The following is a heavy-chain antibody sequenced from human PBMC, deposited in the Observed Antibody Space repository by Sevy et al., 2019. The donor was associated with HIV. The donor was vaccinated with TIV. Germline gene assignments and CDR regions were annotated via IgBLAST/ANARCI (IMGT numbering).Heavy chain of an antibody. D-gene: IGHD3-22*01. CDR3: ARVWNSDYYDSSGPNWFDP. CDR1: GYTFTGYS. V-gene: IGHV1-2*02. J-gene: IGHJ5*02. CDR2: INPNSGGT. Sequence: ASVKVSCKASGYTFTGYSMRWVRQAPGQGLEWMGWINPNSGGTNYAQKFQGRVTMTRDTSISTAYMELSRLKFDDTAVYYCARVWNSDYYDSSGPNWFDPWGQGTLVTVSS.